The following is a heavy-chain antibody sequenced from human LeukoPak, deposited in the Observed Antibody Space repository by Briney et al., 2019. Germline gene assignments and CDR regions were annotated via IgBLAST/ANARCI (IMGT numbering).Heavy chain of an antibody. CDR1: GYSISSGYY. D-gene: IGHD2-2*01. CDR2: IYHSGST. J-gene: IGHJ5*02. V-gene: IGHV4-38-2*02. Sequence: PSETLSLTCTVSGYSISSGYYWGWIRQPPGKGLEWIGSIYHSGSTYYNPSLKSRVTISVDTSKNQFSLKLSSVTAADTAVYYCARDLVKTGNWFDPWGQGTLVTVSS. CDR3: ARDLVKTGNWFDP.